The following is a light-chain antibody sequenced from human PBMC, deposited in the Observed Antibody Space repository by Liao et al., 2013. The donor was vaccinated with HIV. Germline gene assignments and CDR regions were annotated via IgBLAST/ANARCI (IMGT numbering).Light chain of an antibody. CDR2: QDS. CDR1: GLGDKY. J-gene: IGLJ2*01. V-gene: IGLV3-1*01. Sequence: SYELTQPPSVSVSPGQTASVTCSGDGLGDKYACWYQQKPGQSPVLVIYQDSKRPSGIPERFSGSNSGNTATLTISGTQAMDEADYYCQAWDSSTENVVFGGGTKLTVL. CDR3: QAWDSSTENVV.